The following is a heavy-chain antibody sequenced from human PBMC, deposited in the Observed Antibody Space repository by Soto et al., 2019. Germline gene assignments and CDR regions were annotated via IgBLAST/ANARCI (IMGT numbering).Heavy chain of an antibody. Sequence: DVQLLESGGGLVQPGGSLRLYCAASEFTFSSYSMIWVRQAPGKGLEWVSGVNGGGDITYYAESVKGRFTISRDNSKNTLYLQMNSLRAEDKAVFYCARGHFGVTMDVWRQGTTVTVSS. V-gene: IGHV3-23*01. J-gene: IGHJ6*02. CDR1: EFTFSSYS. CDR2: VNGGGDIT. D-gene: IGHD3-3*01. CDR3: ARGHFGVTMDV.